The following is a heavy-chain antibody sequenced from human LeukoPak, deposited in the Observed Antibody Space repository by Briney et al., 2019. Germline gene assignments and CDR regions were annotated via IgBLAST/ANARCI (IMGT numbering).Heavy chain of an antibody. J-gene: IGHJ4*02. Sequence: PSETLSLTCTVSGASISDYYWTWIRQPPGKGLEWIGYIYYSGSTNYNPSLKSRVTISVDTSKNQFSLKLSSVTAADTAVYYCASLRLRGAFDYWGQGTLVTVSS. CDR3: ASLRLRGAFDY. V-gene: IGHV4-59*08. CDR1: GASISDYY. D-gene: IGHD4-17*01. CDR2: IYYSGST.